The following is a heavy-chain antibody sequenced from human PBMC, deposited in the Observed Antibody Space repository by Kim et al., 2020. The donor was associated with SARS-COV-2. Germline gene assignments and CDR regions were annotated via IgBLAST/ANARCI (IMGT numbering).Heavy chain of an antibody. CDR3: TRDCTPGGADV. D-gene: IGHD2-15*01. J-gene: IGHJ6*02. CDR2: MQWKSDVA. CDR1: GFTIDDWA. Sequence: GGSLRLSCVASGFTIDDWAIHWVRQAPGKAPEWVSGMQWKSDVAGYADSVNGRFTISRDKAKNSLYLQMNSLRPEDTAFYYCTRDCTPGGADVWGQGTMVYVSS. V-gene: IGHV3-9*01.